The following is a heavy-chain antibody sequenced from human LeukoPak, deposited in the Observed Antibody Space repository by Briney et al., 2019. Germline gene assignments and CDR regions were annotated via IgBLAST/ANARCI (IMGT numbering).Heavy chain of an antibody. CDR3: ARSGRLGAWTYNWFDP. CDR1: GGSFSGYY. Sequence: SDTLSLTCAVYGGSFSGYYWSWIRQPPGKGLEWIGEINHSGSTNYNPSLKSRATISVDTSKNQFSLKLSSVTAADTAVYYCARSGRLGAWTYNWFDPWGQGTLVTVSS. D-gene: IGHD1-26*01. CDR2: INHSGST. V-gene: IGHV4-34*01. J-gene: IGHJ5*02.